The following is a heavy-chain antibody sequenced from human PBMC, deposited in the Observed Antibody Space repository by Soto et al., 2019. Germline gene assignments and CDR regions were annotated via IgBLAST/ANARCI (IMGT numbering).Heavy chain of an antibody. J-gene: IGHJ6*02. CDR3: AKPVIRYSAYYYGMDV. V-gene: IGHV3-30*18. Sequence: QVQLVESGGGVVQPGRSLRLSCAASGFTFSSYGMHWVRQAPGKGLEWVAVISYDGSNKYYADSVKGRVTISRDNSKNTLYLQMNSLRAEDTAVYYCAKPVIRYSAYYYGMDVWGQGTTVTVSS. D-gene: IGHD2-21*01. CDR2: ISYDGSNK. CDR1: GFTFSSYG.